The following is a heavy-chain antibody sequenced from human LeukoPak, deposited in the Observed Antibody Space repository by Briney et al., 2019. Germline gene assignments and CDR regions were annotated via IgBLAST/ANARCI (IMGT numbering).Heavy chain of an antibody. Sequence: GGSLRLSCAASGFTFSSYAMSWVRQAPGKGLEWVSTISGSGGRTYYADSVKGRFTISRDNSKNTLYLQMNSLKAEDTAVYFCAKDRLGGPYFFHYWGQGTLVTVSS. CDR1: GFTFSSYA. J-gene: IGHJ4*02. CDR2: ISGSGGRT. V-gene: IGHV3-23*01. CDR3: AKDRLGGPYFFHY. D-gene: IGHD3-16*01.